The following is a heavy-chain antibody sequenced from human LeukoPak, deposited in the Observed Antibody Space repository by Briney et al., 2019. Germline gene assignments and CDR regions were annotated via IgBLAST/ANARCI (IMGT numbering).Heavy chain of an antibody. CDR1: GFSFSNYG. CDR3: AKGGDSSNWRRGFDF. D-gene: IGHD6-13*01. J-gene: IGHJ4*02. V-gene: IGHV3-30*02. Sequence: PGGSLRLSCATSGFSFSNYGMHWVRQAPGKGLEWAAFIQYDGINKYYAGSVKGRFTISRVNSENTLYLQLNSLTEDTAVYYCAKGGDSSNWRRGFDFWGQGTLVTVSS. CDR2: IQYDGINK.